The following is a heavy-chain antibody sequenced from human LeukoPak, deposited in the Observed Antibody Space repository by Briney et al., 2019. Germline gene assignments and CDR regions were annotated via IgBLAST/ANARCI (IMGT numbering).Heavy chain of an antibody. CDR3: ARVPGTTFLLSYMDV. D-gene: IGHD1-7*01. Sequence: GGSLRLSCAASGFTFSGSAMHWVRQAPGKGLEWVGRTRNKANSYTTEYAASVKGRFTISRDDSKNSLYLQMNSLKTEDTAVYYCARVPGTTFLLSYMDVWGKGTTVTVPS. CDR1: GFTFSGSA. V-gene: IGHV3-72*01. J-gene: IGHJ6*03. CDR2: TRNKANSYTT.